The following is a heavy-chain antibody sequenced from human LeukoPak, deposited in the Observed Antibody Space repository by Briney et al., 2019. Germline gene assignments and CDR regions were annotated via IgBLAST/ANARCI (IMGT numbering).Heavy chain of an antibody. V-gene: IGHV1-69*04. Sequence: VASEKVSCKACGGTFSSYAISWVRQAPGKGLEWMGRIIPILGIANYAQKFQGRVTITADKSTSTAYMELSSLRSEDTAVYYCARDPAIATNDAFDIWGQGTMVTVSS. CDR1: GGTFSSYA. CDR2: IIPILGIA. D-gene: IGHD6-13*01. J-gene: IGHJ3*02. CDR3: ARDPAIATNDAFDI.